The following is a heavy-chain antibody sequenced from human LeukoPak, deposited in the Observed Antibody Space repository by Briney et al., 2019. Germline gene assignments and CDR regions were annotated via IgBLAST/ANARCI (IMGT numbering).Heavy chain of an antibody. CDR3: ARDSLGTSSGWFDP. D-gene: IGHD6-19*01. V-gene: IGHV3-33*01. J-gene: IGHJ5*02. CDR2: IWYDGSNK. Sequence: GGSLRLSCGVSGFTFSSFGMHWVRQAPGKGLEWVSVIWYDGSNKYYADSVKGRFTISRDNSKNTLYLQMNSLRAEDTAVYYCARDSLGTSSGWFDPWGQGTLVTVSS. CDR1: GFTFSSFG.